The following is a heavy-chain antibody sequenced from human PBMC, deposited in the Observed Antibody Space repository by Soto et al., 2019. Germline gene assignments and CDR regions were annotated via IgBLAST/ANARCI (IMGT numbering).Heavy chain of an antibody. V-gene: IGHV3-30-3*01. CDR2: ISYDGSNK. D-gene: IGHD3-3*01. Sequence: HPGGSLRLSCAASGFTFSSYAMHWVRQAPGKGLEWVAVISYDGSNKYYADSVKGRFTISRDNSKNTLYLQMNSLRAEDTAVYYCARDFGGYLLYYDFWSGSLDYWGQGTLVTVSS. CDR3: ARDFGGYLLYYDFWSGSLDY. CDR1: GFTFSSYA. J-gene: IGHJ4*02.